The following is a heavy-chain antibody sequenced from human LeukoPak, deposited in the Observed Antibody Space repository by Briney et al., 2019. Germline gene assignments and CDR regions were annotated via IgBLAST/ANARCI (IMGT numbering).Heavy chain of an antibody. CDR3: AELGITMIGGV. CDR2: ISSSGSTI. CDR1: GFTFSDYY. Sequence: GGSLRLSCAASGFTFSDYYMNWVRQAPGKGLEWVSYISSSGSTIYYADSVKGRFTISRDNAKNSLCLQMNSLRAEDTAVYYCAELGITMIGGVWGKGTTVTISS. D-gene: IGHD3-10*02. J-gene: IGHJ6*04. V-gene: IGHV3-11*04.